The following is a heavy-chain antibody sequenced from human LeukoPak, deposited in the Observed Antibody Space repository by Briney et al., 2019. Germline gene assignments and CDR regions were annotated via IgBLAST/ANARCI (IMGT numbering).Heavy chain of an antibody. CDR3: ARVTGRDFWSGYYYIFDY. J-gene: IGHJ4*02. CDR2: IYHSGST. V-gene: IGHV4-38-2*02. CDR1: GYSISSGYY. Sequence: SETLSLTCTVSGYSISSGYYWGWIRQPPGQGLEWIGGIYHSGSTYYNPSLKSRVTISVDTSKNQFSLKLSSVTAADTAVYYCARVTGRDFWSGYYYIFDYWGQGTLVTVSS. D-gene: IGHD3-3*01.